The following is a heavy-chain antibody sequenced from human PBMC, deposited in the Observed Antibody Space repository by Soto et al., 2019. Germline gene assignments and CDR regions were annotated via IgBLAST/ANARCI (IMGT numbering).Heavy chain of an antibody. J-gene: IGHJ3*02. CDR3: ATKPSTVRGVILTFGAYNI. V-gene: IGHV1-69*13. Sequence: ALLNLSCKAAAATYISYTMSPVRRSPAQGLECRGGIIPNLATANYEQKLQGRVMITADDSTSTAYLELSSLRSEDTDVTYCATKPSTVRGVILTFGAYNIWGQGTMVTV. CDR1: AATYISYT. CDR2: IIPNLATA. D-gene: IGHD3-10*02.